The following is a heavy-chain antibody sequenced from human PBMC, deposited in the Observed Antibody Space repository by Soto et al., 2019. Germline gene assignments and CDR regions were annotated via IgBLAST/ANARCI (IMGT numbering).Heavy chain of an antibody. J-gene: IGHJ4*02. CDR3: ARDEVGITPCWRYLDY. CDR2: IRFDGSDI. Sequence: QAQLVESGGGVVQPGGSLRLSCEVSDSTFRGYGMHWLRQAPGKGLEWVAIIRFDGSDIHYADYVMGRFAISRDNSKNILYLEMDNLRVEDTAMHYCARDEVGITPCWRYLDYWGKGHLVTASP. V-gene: IGHV3-30*02. CDR1: DSTFRGYG. D-gene: IGHD1-20*01.